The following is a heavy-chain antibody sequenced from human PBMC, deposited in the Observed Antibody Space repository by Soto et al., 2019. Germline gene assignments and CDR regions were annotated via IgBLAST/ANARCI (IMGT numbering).Heavy chain of an antibody. V-gene: IGHV3-33*01. CDR3: AGVVNYYVSGF. D-gene: IGHD3-10*01. CDR1: GFTFSNYG. J-gene: IGHJ4*02. Sequence: QVQLVESGGGVVQPGRSLRLSCAASGFTFSNYGMHWVRQAPGKGLEWVAVIWYDGTTKYYADSVKGRFTISRDNSKNTWYLQMNSLGSEDTAVYYCAGVVNYYVSGFWGQGTLFTVSS. CDR2: IWYDGTTK.